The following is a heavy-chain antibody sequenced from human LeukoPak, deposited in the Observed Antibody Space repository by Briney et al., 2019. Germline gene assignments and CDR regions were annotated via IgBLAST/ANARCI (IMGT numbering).Heavy chain of an antibody. J-gene: IGHJ4*02. Sequence: GESLKISCKGSGYTFTSYWIGWVRQMPGKGLEWMGIIYPADSETRYSPSFQGQVTISADKSISTAYLQWSSPKASDTAMYYCTRKHDYGDFPFDYWGQGTLVTVSS. V-gene: IGHV5-51*01. CDR1: GYTFTSYW. D-gene: IGHD4-17*01. CDR3: TRKHDYGDFPFDY. CDR2: IYPADSET.